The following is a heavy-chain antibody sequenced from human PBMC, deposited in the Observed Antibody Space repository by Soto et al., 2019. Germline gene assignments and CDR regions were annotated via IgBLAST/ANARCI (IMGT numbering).Heavy chain of an antibody. V-gene: IGHV4-4*07. CDR2: IYASGST. Sequence: SETLSLTCTVSGDFISSYSWSWIRQSAGKGLEWIGRIYASGSTNYNPILKSRLTISVDTSKKRFSLKLSSVTAADTAVYYCAVLGDFQSSNHAMDAWGQGTTVTVSS. CDR1: GDFISSYS. J-gene: IGHJ6*02. CDR3: AVLGDFQSSNHAMDA. D-gene: IGHD3-10*01.